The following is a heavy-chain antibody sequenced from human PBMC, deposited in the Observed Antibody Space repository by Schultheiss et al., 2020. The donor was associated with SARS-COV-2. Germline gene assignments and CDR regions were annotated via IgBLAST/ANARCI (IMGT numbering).Heavy chain of an antibody. V-gene: IGHV1-2*02. Sequence: ASVKVSCKASGYTFTGYYMHWVRQAPGQGLEWMGWINPNSGGTNYAQKLQGRVTMTTDTSTSTAYMELRSLRSDDTAVYYCARAPSGWFDNWFDPWGQGTLVTVSS. J-gene: IGHJ5*02. CDR3: ARAPSGWFDNWFDP. CDR2: INPNSGGT. CDR1: GYTFTGYY. D-gene: IGHD6-19*01.